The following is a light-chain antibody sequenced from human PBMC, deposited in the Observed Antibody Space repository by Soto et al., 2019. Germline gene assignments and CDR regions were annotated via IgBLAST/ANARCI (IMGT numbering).Light chain of an antibody. CDR3: ETWDSNTRV. CDR2: LEGSGSY. Sequence: QAVLTQSSSASASLGSSVKLTCTLSSGHSSYIIAWPQQQPGKAPRYLMKLEGSGSYNKGSGVPDRFSGSSSGADRYLTISNLQAEDEADYYCETWDSNTRVFGGGTKVTVL. CDR1: SGHSSYI. J-gene: IGLJ3*02. V-gene: IGLV4-60*03.